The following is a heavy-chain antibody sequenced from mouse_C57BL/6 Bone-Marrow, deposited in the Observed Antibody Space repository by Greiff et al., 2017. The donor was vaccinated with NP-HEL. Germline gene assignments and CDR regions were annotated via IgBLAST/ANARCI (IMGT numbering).Heavy chain of an antibody. CDR2: IDPENGDT. CDR1: GFNIKDDY. CDR3: TTGSSYGIY. V-gene: IGHV14-4*01. J-gene: IGHJ2*01. D-gene: IGHD1-1*01. Sequence: VQLQQSGAELVRPGASVKLSCTASGFNIKDDYMHWVKQRPEQGLEWIGWIDPENGDTEYASKFQGKATITADTSSNKAYLQLSSLTSEDTAVYYCTTGSSYGIYWGQGTTLTVSS.